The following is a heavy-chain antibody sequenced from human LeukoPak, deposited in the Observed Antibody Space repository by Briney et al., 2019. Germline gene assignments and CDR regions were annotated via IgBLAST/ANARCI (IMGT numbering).Heavy chain of an antibody. CDR3: AKNYDSSDVMVDDAFEI. D-gene: IGHD3-22*01. CDR2: ISYSGTT. J-gene: IGHJ3*02. V-gene: IGHV4-39*07. CDR1: GDSINNIIYY. Sequence: KSSETLSLTCNVSGDSINNIIYYWGWIRQAPGKGLAWIGTISYSGTTYYNPSLKSRATISVDTSKNQFSLKLSSVTAADTAVYYCAKNYDSSDVMVDDAFEIWGHGTMVTVSS.